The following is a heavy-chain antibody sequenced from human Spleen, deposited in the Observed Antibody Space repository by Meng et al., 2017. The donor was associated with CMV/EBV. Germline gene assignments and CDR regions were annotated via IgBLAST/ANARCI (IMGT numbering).Heavy chain of an antibody. V-gene: IGHV3-43*01. J-gene: IGHJ4*02. D-gene: IGHD1-26*01. CDR1: GFTFDDYT. CDR3: AKLVGATTHFDY. Sequence: GESLKISCAASGFTFDDYTMHWVRQAPGKGLEWVSLISWDGGSTYYADSAKGRFTISRDNSKNSLYLQMNSLRTEDTALYYCAKLVGATTHFDYWGQGTLVTVSS. CDR2: ISWDGGST.